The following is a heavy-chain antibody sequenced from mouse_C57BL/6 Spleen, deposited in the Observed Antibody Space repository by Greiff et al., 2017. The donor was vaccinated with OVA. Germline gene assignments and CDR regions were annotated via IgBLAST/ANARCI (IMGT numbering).Heavy chain of an antibody. CDR3: TRPRDGYYLYWYFDV. Sequence: EVQLVESGGGLVQPGGSMKLSCAASGFTFSDAWMDWVRQSPEKGLEWVAEIRNKANNHATYYAESVKGRFTISRDDSKSSVYLQMNSLRAEDTGIYYCTRPRDGYYLYWYFDVWGTGTTVTVSS. CDR1: GFTFSDAW. CDR2: IRNKANNHAT. D-gene: IGHD2-3*01. V-gene: IGHV6-6*01. J-gene: IGHJ1*03.